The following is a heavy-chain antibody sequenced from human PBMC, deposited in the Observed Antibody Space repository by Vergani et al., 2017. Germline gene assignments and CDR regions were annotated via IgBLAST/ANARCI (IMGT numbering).Heavy chain of an antibody. Sequence: QVQLVQSGAEVKKPGASVKVSCKASGYTFTGYYMHWVRQAPGQGLEWMGWINPNSGGTNYAQKFQGWVTMTRDTSISTAYMELSRLRSDDTAVYYCARDRPQWGSYDQGVRYYFDYWGQGTLVTVSS. J-gene: IGHJ4*02. V-gene: IGHV1-2*04. CDR2: INPNSGGT. D-gene: IGHD1-26*01. CDR1: GYTFTGYY. CDR3: ARDRPQWGSYDQGVRYYFDY.